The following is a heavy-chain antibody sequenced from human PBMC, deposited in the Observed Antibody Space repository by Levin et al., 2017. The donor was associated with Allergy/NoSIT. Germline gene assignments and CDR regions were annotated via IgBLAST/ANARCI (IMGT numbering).Heavy chain of an antibody. J-gene: IGHJ3*02. D-gene: IGHD3-22*01. Sequence: GESLKISCAASGFTFSSYGMHWVRQAPGKGLEWVAVISYDGSNKYYADSVKGRFTISRDNSKNTLYLQMNSLRAEDTAVYYCAKDGAYYYDSSGYFRDAFDIWGQGTMVTVSS. V-gene: IGHV3-30*18. CDR1: GFTFSSYG. CDR3: AKDGAYYYDSSGYFRDAFDI. CDR2: ISYDGSNK.